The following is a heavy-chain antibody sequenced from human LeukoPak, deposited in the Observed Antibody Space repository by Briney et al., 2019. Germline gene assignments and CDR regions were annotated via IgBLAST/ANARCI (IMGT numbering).Heavy chain of an antibody. D-gene: IGHD6-19*01. CDR3: ARTPIAVAEGGDY. CDR1: GGSFSGYY. J-gene: IGHJ4*02. Sequence: SETLSLTCAVYGGSFSGYYWSWIRQPPGKGLEWIGEINHSGSTNYNPSLKSRATISVDTSKNQFSLKLSSVTAADTAVYYCARTPIAVAEGGDYWGQGTLVTVSS. CDR2: INHSGST. V-gene: IGHV4-34*01.